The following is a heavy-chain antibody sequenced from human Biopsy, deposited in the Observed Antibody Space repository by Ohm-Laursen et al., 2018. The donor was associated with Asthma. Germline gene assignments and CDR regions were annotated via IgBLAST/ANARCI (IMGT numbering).Heavy chain of an antibody. CDR1: GYTFNSAG. CDR2: ISVYNGNT. V-gene: IGHV1-18*01. J-gene: IGHJ6*02. D-gene: IGHD3-10*01. Sequence: GASVTASCKTSGYTFNSAGITWVRQAPGQGLEWMGWISVYNGNTKVAQKLQDRVTMITDTSTSTAYMELRSLRSGDTALYFCARAVDYSHYYGIDVWGQGTTVTVS. CDR3: ARAVDYSHYYGIDV.